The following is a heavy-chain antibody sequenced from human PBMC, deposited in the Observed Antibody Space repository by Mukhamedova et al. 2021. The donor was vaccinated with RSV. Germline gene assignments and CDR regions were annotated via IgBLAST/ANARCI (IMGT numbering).Heavy chain of an antibody. D-gene: IGHD4-23*01. CDR2: GTT. V-gene: IGHV3-49*02. J-gene: IGHJ4*02. CDR3: ARDRDYGGGSDY. Sequence: GTTEYAASVKGRLTISRDDSKNIAYLQMNSLKPEDTGVYYCARDRDYGGGSDYWGQGTLVTGSS.